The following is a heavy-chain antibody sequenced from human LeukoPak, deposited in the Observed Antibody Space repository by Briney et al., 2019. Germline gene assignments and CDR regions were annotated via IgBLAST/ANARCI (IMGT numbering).Heavy chain of an antibody. V-gene: IGHV3-48*03. Sequence: GGSLRLSCAASGFTFSSYEMNWVRQAPGKGLEWISYISSSGSSISYADSVKGRLTISRDNAKNSLNLQMNSLRAEDTAVYYCASPSLGYYDSSGYQHHWSLDYWGQGTLVTVSS. J-gene: IGHJ4*02. CDR2: ISSSGSSI. CDR1: GFTFSSYE. D-gene: IGHD3-22*01. CDR3: ASPSLGYYDSSGYQHHWSLDY.